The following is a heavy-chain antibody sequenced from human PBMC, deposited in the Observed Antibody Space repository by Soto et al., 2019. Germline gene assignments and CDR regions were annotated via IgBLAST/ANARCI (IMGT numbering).Heavy chain of an antibody. CDR1: GFTFSSYA. Sequence: GGSLRLSCAASGFTFSSYAMSWVRQAPGKGLEWVSAISGSGGSTYYADSVKGRFTISRDNSKNTLYLQMNSLRAEDTAVYYCAKGLRIQLWSLKKTDRSYYYGMDVWGQGTTVTVS. D-gene: IGHD5-18*01. J-gene: IGHJ6*02. CDR3: AKGLRIQLWSLKKTDRSYYYGMDV. V-gene: IGHV3-23*01. CDR2: ISGSGGST.